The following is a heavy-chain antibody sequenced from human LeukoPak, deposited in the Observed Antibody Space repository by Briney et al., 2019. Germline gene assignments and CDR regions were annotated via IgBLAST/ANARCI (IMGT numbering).Heavy chain of an antibody. CDR3: ARGLTIFGVVTPQRHYFDY. Sequence: SETLSLTCTVSDGSISSSSYYWGWIRQPPGKGLEWIGSIYYSGSTYYNPSLKSRVTISVDTSKNQFSLKLSSVTAADTAVYYCARGLTIFGVVTPQRHYFDYWGQGTLVTVSS. J-gene: IGHJ4*02. CDR2: IYYSGST. V-gene: IGHV4-39*01. CDR1: DGSISSSSYY. D-gene: IGHD3-3*01.